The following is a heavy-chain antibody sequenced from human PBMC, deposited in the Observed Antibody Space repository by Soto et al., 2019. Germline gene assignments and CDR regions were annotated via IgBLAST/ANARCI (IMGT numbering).Heavy chain of an antibody. V-gene: IGHV3-23*01. Sequence: EVQLLESGGGLVQPGGSLRLSCAASGFTFSTYAMSWVRQAPGKGLEWVSGISGDGGRTFYADSVKGRFTISRDNSKNTLYLHLSSLRAEDTALFYCAKVVGPTRYDAFDLWGQGTMVTDSS. CDR1: GFTFSTYA. CDR3: AKVVGPTRYDAFDL. D-gene: IGHD1-26*01. CDR2: ISGDGGRT. J-gene: IGHJ3*01.